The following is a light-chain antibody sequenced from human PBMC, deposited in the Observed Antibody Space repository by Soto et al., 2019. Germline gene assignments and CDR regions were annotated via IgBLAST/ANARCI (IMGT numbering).Light chain of an antibody. CDR1: QIVAKNY. J-gene: IGKJ1*01. CDR3: HQYADYPQT. Sequence: EIVLTQSPGTLSLSPGERATLSCRARQIVAKNYLAWYQQEPGQAPRLLIYGPSTRATGIPDRFSGSGSGTDFTLTISRLEPEDFAVYYCHQYADYPQTFGQGTKVEIK. CDR2: GPS. V-gene: IGKV3-20*01.